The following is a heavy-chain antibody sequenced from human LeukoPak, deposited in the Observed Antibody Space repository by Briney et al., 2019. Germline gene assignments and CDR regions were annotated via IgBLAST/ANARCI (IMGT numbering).Heavy chain of an antibody. D-gene: IGHD3-22*01. J-gene: IGHJ3*02. CDR1: GFNFDDYA. V-gene: IGHV3-9*03. CDR3: TKEVQRWHSYFYRPSYALDI. Sequence: PGGSPRLSCAVSGFNFDDYAIHWVRQGPGKGLEWVAGISANGGFISYGESVKGRFTISRDNPRNSVFLQMNFLRAEDMAMYFCTKEVQRWHSYFYRPSYALDIWGQGTMVSVSS. CDR2: ISANGGFI.